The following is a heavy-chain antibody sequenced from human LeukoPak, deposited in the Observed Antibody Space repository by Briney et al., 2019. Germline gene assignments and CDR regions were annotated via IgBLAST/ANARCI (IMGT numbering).Heavy chain of an antibody. CDR2: IYYSGST. CDR3: ARGLRWCSGGSCYSWAGGAFDI. V-gene: IGHV4-39*07. CDR1: GGSISSSSYY. Sequence: PSETLSLTCTVSGGSISSSSYYWGWIRQPPGKGLEWIGSIYYSGSTYYNPSLKSRVTISVDTSKNQFSLKLSSVTAADTAVYYCARGLRWCSGGSCYSWAGGAFDIWGQGTMVTVSS. J-gene: IGHJ3*02. D-gene: IGHD2-15*01.